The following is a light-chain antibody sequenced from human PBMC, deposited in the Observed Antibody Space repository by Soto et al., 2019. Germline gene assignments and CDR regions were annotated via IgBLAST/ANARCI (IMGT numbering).Light chain of an antibody. CDR1: QSISSW. CDR3: QQYNSYSPYT. J-gene: IGKJ2*01. Sequence: DIQMTQSPSTLSASVGDRVTITCRASQSISSWLAWYQQKPGKAPKLLIYDASSLESGVQSRFSGSGSGTEFTLTISSLQPDDFATYYCQQYNSYSPYTFGQGTNLEIK. V-gene: IGKV1-5*01. CDR2: DAS.